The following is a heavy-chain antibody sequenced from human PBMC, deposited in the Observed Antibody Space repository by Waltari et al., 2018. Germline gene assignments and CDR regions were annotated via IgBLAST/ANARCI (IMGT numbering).Heavy chain of an antibody. D-gene: IGHD4-17*01. CDR2: INPNSGGT. CDR1: GYTFTGYY. V-gene: IGHV1-2*02. J-gene: IGHJ5*02. CDR3: ARAGRDYGDYVFRRSLGSPNWFDP. Sequence: QVQLVQSGAEVKKPGASVKVSCKASGYTFTGYYMHWVRQAPGHGLEWMGWINPNSGGTNYAQKVQGRVTMTRDTSSSTAYMELSRLRSDDTAVYYCARAGRDYGDYVFRRSLGSPNWFDPWGQGTLVTVSS.